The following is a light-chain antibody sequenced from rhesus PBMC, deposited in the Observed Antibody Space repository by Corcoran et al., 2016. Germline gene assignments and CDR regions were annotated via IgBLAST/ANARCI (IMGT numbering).Light chain of an antibody. V-gene: IGKV1-21*01. J-gene: IGKJ1*01. CDR3: QQCNRPPWT. CDR2: KAS. CDR1: QGLGTW. Sequence: DIQMTQSPSSLSASVGERVTITCRASQGLGTWLAWYQVKPGKAPKLLIYKASRLQVGVTSRISGSGSGTGFPLTISSLQPEDFAPYYCQQCNRPPWTFGQGTKVEI.